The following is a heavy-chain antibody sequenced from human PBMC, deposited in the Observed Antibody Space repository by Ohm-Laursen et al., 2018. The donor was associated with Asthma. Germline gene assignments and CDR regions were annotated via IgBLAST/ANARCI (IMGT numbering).Heavy chain of an antibody. V-gene: IGHV5-51*01. CDR1: GYSFTSYW. J-gene: IGHJ4*02. D-gene: IGHD3-10*01. CDR3: ARQGGITMVRGALYYFDY. CDR2: IYPGDSDT. Sequence: GESLKISCKGSGYSFTSYWIGWVRQMPGKGLEWMGIIYPGDSDTRYSPSFQGQVTISADKSISTAYLQWSSLKASDTAMYYCARQGGITMVRGALYYFDYWGQGTLVTVSS.